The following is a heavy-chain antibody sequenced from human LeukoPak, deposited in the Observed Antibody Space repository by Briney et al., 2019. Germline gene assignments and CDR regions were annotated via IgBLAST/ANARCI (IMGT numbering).Heavy chain of an antibody. V-gene: IGHV1-2*02. CDR2: INPNSGGT. Sequence: ASVKVSRKASGYTFTGYYMHWVRQAPGQGLEWMGWINPNSGGTNYAQKFQGRVTMTRDTSISTAYMELSRLRSDDTAVYYCARRKVAATRNWFDPWGQGTLVTVSS. J-gene: IGHJ5*02. D-gene: IGHD2-15*01. CDR3: ARRKVAATRNWFDP. CDR1: GYTFTGYY.